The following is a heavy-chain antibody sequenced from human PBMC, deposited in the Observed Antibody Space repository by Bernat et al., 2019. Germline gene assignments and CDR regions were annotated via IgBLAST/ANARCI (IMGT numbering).Heavy chain of an antibody. CDR1: GGSISSYY. Sequence: QVQLQESGPGLVKPSETLSLTCTVSGGSISSYYWSWIRQPPGKGLEWIGYIYYSGSTNYNPSLKSRVTISVDTSKNQFSLKLSSVTAADTAVYYCARRREYSGYGGAFDIWGQGTMVTVSS. J-gene: IGHJ3*02. CDR2: IYYSGST. D-gene: IGHD5-12*01. V-gene: IGHV4-59*08. CDR3: ARRREYSGYGGAFDI.